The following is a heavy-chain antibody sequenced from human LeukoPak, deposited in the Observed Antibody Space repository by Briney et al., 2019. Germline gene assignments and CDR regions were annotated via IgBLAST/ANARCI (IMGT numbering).Heavy chain of an antibody. D-gene: IGHD3-16*02. Sequence: GGSLRLSCAASGFTFSNYWMSWVRQAPGKGLEWVANIKEDGSDKNYVDSVRGRFTISRDNAKNALYLQMNSLRAEDTAVYYCARDFELSHWGQGTLVTVSS. V-gene: IGHV3-7*01. CDR3: ARDFELSH. CDR2: IKEDGSDK. J-gene: IGHJ4*02. CDR1: GFTFSNYW.